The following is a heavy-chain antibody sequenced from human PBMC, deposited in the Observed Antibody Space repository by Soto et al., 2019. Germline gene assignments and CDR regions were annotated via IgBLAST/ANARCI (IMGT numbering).Heavy chain of an antibody. V-gene: IGHV1-69*06. J-gene: IGHJ4*02. Sequence: ASVKVSCKASGGTLSSFINYPINWVRQAPGQGLERMGGIVPNVGTVNYAQKFQGRVTITADKSTGTAYMELSSLRSEDTALYYCARRDTSGFLRYFDNWGQGTLVTVSS. D-gene: IGHD3-3*01. CDR3: ARRDTSGFLRYFDN. CDR1: GGTLSSFINYP. CDR2: IVPNVGTV.